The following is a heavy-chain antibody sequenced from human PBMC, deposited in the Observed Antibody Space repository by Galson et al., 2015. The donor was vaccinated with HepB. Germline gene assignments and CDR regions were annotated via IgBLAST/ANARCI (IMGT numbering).Heavy chain of an antibody. CDR3: ARGPSSSWYPGYYYYGMDV. CDR1: GGTFSSYA. CDR2: IIPIFGTA. J-gene: IGHJ6*02. D-gene: IGHD6-13*01. Sequence: SVKVSCKASGGTFSSYAISWVRQAPGQGLEWMGGIIPIFGTANYAQKFQGRVTMTRDTSTSTVYMELSSLRSEDTAVYYCARGPSSSWYPGYYYYGMDVWGQGTTVTVSS. V-gene: IGHV1-69*05.